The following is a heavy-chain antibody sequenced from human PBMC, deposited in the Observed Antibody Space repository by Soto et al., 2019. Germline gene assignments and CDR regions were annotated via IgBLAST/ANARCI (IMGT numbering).Heavy chain of an antibody. J-gene: IGHJ4*02. CDR2: MNRNSGNT. D-gene: IGHD3-3*01. CDR1: GYTFTSYD. CDR3: ARGSVRFLEWLSAFDF. V-gene: IGHV1-8*01. Sequence: QVQLVQSGAEVKKPGASVKVSCKASGYTFTSYDINWVRQATGQGLEWMGWMNRNSGNTGYAQKFQGRVTMTRNTSISTAYMELSSLRSEDTAVYYCARGSVRFLEWLSAFDFWGQGTLVTVSS.